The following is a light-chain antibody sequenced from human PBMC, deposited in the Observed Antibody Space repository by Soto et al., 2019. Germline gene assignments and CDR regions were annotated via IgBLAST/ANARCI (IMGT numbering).Light chain of an antibody. CDR3: QQHNNWSPWT. CDR2: GAS. Sequence: EIVMTQSPATLSVSPGERATLSCRASQSVSSNLAWYQQKPGQAPRLLMYGASTRATGIPDRFSGSGSGTEFTLPISSLQSEDFAVYYCQQHNNWSPWTFGQGTKVEIK. V-gene: IGKV3-15*01. CDR1: QSVSSN. J-gene: IGKJ1*01.